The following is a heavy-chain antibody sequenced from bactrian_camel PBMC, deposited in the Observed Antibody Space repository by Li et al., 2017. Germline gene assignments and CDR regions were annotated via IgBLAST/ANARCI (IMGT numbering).Heavy chain of an antibody. D-gene: IGHD2*01. CDR2: IYNDGRT. J-gene: IGHJ4*01. CDR1: GYTDCRLD. V-gene: IGHV3S10*01. CDR3: ASDAGRGERGIVMVVTCPARS. Sequence: VQLVESGGGSVQAGGSLRLSCTASGYTDCRLDKSWYRQAPGKERAFVSSIYNDGRTTYADSVKGRFTISQDKAKNTLTLQMNSLKPEDTAMYYCASDAGRGERGIVMVVTCPARSWGQGTQVTVS.